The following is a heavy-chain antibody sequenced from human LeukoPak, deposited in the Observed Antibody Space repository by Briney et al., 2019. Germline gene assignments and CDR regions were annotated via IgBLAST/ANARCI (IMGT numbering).Heavy chain of an antibody. V-gene: IGHV4-59*12. CDR2: IYYSGST. D-gene: IGHD5-18*01. CDR3: ARLEYSYGFHLDY. Sequence: SETLSLTCTVSNGSISSYYWSWIRQSPEKGLEWIGYIYYSGSTNYNPTLKSRVTLSLDTSKNQFSLNLTSVTAADTAVYYCARLEYSYGFHLDYWGQGTQVTVSS. J-gene: IGHJ4*02. CDR1: NGSISSYY.